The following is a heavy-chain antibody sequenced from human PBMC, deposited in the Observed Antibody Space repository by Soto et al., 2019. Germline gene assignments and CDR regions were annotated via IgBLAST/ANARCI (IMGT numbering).Heavy chain of an antibody. CDR3: ARDLGVVITSEYFQH. J-gene: IGHJ1*01. Sequence: GGSLRLSCVASGFTFSSYWMSWVRQAPGKGLEWVANIKSDGSEMYYVDSVKGRFTISRDNARKSLYLQMNSLRVEDTALYYCARDLGVVITSEYFQHWGHGTLVTVSS. CDR1: GFTFSSYW. CDR2: IKSDGSEM. D-gene: IGHD3-22*01. V-gene: IGHV3-7*03.